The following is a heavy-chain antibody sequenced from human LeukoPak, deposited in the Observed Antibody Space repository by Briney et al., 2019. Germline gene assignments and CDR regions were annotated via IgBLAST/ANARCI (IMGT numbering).Heavy chain of an antibody. Sequence: PSETLSLTCAVYGGSFSGYYWSWIRQSPGKGLEWIGYIYYSGSTNYKPSLKSRVTISVDTSKNQFFLKLSSVTAADTAVYYCARGRFDYYDSSGYYRPREYYYYYYYMDVWGKGTTVTMSS. D-gene: IGHD3-22*01. V-gene: IGHV4-59*01. J-gene: IGHJ6*03. CDR1: GGSFSGYY. CDR2: IYYSGST. CDR3: ARGRFDYYDSSGYYRPREYYYYYYYMDV.